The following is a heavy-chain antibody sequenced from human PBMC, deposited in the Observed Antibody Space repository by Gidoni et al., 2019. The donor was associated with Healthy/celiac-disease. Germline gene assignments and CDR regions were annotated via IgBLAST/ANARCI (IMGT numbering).Heavy chain of an antibody. J-gene: IGHJ4*02. CDR1: GGTFSSSA. V-gene: IGHV1-69*01. D-gene: IGHD3-22*01. Sequence: QVQLVQSGAEVTTPGSSVKVSCKDSGGTFSSSAISWVRQAPGQGLEWMGGIIPIFGTANYAQKFQGRVTITADESTSTAYMELSSLRSEDTAVYYCAVSQGSSGYYHLQFDYWGQGTLVTVSS. CDR2: IIPIFGTA. CDR3: AVSQGSSGYYHLQFDY.